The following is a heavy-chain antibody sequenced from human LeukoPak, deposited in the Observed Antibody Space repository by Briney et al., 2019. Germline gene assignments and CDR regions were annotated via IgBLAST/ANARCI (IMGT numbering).Heavy chain of an antibody. J-gene: IGHJ4*02. CDR2: IKQDGSEK. CDR3: ARGNDYGDYVGIYFDY. Sequence: GGSLRLSCAASGFTLNNYWMSWVRQAPGKGLEWVAKIKQDGSEKYYVDSVKGRFTISRDNAKNSFYLQMNSLRAEDTAVYHCARGNDYGDYVGIYFDYWGQGTLVTVSS. CDR1: GFTLNNYW. V-gene: IGHV3-7*01. D-gene: IGHD4-17*01.